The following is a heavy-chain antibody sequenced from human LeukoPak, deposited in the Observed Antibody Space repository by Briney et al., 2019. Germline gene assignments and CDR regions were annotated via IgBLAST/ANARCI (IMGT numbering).Heavy chain of an antibody. J-gene: IGHJ6*02. V-gene: IGHV1-69*01. CDR2: IIPIFGTA. Sequence: GSSVNVSCKASGGTFSSYAISWVRQAPGQGLEWMGGIIPIFGTANYAQKFQGRVTITADESTSTAYMELSSLRSEDTAVYYCARERVPAIYHYYGMDVWGQGTTVTVSS. CDR3: ARERVPAIYHYYGMDV. CDR1: GGTFSSYA. D-gene: IGHD2-2*01.